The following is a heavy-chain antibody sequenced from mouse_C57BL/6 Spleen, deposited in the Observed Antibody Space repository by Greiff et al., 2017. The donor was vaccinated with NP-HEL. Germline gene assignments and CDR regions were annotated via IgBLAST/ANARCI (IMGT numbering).Heavy chain of an antibody. J-gene: IGHJ2*01. CDR3: ARTENLGY. CDR2: INPYNGGT. CDR1: GYTFTDYY. Sequence: VQLQQSGPVLVKPGASVKLSCKASGYTFTDYYMNWVKQSHGKSLEWIGVINPYNGGTSYNQKFKGKATLTVDKSSSTAYMELNSLTSEDSAVYYCARTENLGYWGQRTTLTVST. V-gene: IGHV1-19*01.